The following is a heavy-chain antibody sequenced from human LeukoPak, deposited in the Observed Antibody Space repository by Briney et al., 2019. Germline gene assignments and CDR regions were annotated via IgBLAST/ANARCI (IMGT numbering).Heavy chain of an antibody. CDR3: AKDSGPFGELLDY. Sequence: PGRSLRLSCAASGFTFSSYGMHWVRQAPGKGLEWVAVIWYDGSNKYYADSVKGRFTISRDNSKNTLYLQMNSLRAEDTAVYHCAKDSGPFGELLDYWGQGTLVTVSS. CDR2: IWYDGSNK. CDR1: GFTFSSYG. D-gene: IGHD3-10*01. V-gene: IGHV3-33*06. J-gene: IGHJ4*02.